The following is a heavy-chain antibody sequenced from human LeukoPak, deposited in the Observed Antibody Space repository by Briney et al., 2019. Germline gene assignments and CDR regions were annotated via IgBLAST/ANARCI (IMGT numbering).Heavy chain of an antibody. D-gene: IGHD4-17*01. CDR2: IYYSGST. Sequence: PSETLSLTCTVSGGSISSGGYYWSWIRQHPGKGLEWIGYIYYSGSTYYNPSLKSRVTISVDTSKNQFSLKLSSVTAADTAVYYCARTTPYYYGMDVWGQGTTVTVSS. CDR1: GGSISSGGYY. V-gene: IGHV4-31*03. J-gene: IGHJ6*02. CDR3: ARTTPYYYGMDV.